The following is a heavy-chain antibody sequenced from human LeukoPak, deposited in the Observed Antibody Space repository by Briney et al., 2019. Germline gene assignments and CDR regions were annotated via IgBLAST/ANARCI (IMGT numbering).Heavy chain of an antibody. CDR3: AKDRIAVAGTDFDY. J-gene: IGHJ4*02. CDR2: ISFHGTDS. Sequence: GGSLRLSCAASGFTFISYAIHWVRQAPGKGLEWVAVISFHGTDSFYADSVKGRFTISRDNSKNTLYLQMNSLRAEDTAVYYCAKDRIAVAGTDFDYWGQGTLVTVSS. V-gene: IGHV3-30*04. CDR1: GFTFISYA. D-gene: IGHD6-19*01.